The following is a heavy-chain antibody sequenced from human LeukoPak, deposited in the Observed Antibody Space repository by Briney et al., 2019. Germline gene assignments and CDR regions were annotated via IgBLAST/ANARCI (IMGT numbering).Heavy chain of an antibody. V-gene: IGHV3-64D*06. CDR2: IRSNGGST. Sequence: PGGSLTPLCSPSGLTFSIYAMQWARQPPGGGREYVAAIRSNGGSTHYADSVKGRFTISRGNSQNTLYLQMSSLRAEDTAVYYCVKEEYNSAFEYWGQGALVTVSS. CDR3: VKEEYNSAFEY. CDR1: GLTFSIYA. D-gene: IGHD6-19*01. J-gene: IGHJ4*02.